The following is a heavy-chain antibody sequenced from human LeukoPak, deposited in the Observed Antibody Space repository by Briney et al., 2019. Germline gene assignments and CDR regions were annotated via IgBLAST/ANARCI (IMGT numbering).Heavy chain of an antibody. CDR1: GGSISSYY. CDR3: ARDLDY. Sequence: PSETLSLTCTVFGGSISSYYWSWIRQPPGKGLEWIGYIYYSGSTNYNPSLKSRVTISVDTSKNQFSLKLSSVTAADTAVYYCARDLDYWGQGTLVTVSS. V-gene: IGHV4-59*01. CDR2: IYYSGST. J-gene: IGHJ4*02.